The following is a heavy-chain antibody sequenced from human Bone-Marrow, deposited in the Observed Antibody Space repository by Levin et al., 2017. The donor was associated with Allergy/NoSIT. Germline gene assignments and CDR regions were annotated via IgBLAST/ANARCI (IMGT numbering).Heavy chain of an antibody. J-gene: IGHJ4*02. Sequence: TGGSLRLSCAASGFTFGDYAMHWVRQAPGKGLEWVSGISWNGGVIYADSMRGRFTISRDNANNSLFLQMNSLRPEDTALYYCVKDWEKWLIHPLDWGQGTLVTVSS. CDR2: ISWNGGVI. V-gene: IGHV3-9*01. CDR3: VKDWEKWLIHPLD. CDR1: GFTFGDYA. D-gene: IGHD6-19*01.